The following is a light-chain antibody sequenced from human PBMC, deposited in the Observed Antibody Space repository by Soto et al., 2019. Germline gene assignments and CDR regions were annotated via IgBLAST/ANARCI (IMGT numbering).Light chain of an antibody. J-gene: IGLJ2*01. CDR1: SSDVGGYNY. V-gene: IGLV2-8*01. Sequence: QSALTQPPSASGSPGQSVTISCTGTSSDVGGYNYVSWYRQHPGKAPKLMIYEVSKRPSGVPDRFSGSKSGNTASLTVSGLQAEDEADYYCSSYAGSTVVFGGGTKLTVL. CDR2: EVS. CDR3: SSYAGSTVV.